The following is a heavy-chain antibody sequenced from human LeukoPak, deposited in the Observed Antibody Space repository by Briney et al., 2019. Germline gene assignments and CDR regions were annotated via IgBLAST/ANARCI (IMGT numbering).Heavy chain of an antibody. CDR3: ARAHGSESYSRSHYFDY. CDR2: IYYSGST. D-gene: IGHD3-10*01. Sequence: SETLSLTCTVSGGSISSSSYYWGWIRQPPGKGLEWIGSIYYSGSTNYNPSLKSRVTISVDTSKNQFSLKLSSVTAADTAVYYCARAHGSESYSRSHYFDYWGQGTLVTVSS. J-gene: IGHJ4*02. V-gene: IGHV4-39*07. CDR1: GGSISSSSYY.